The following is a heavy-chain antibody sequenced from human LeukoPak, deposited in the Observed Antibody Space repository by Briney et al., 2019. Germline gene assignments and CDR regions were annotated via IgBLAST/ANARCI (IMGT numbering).Heavy chain of an antibody. CDR1: GVTLSPYG. D-gene: IGHD3-10*01. V-gene: IGHV3-30*18. CDR2: ISYEGGTQ. J-gene: IGHJ5*02. Sequence: PRGSLRLSCAASGVTLSPYGMHWVRQAPGKGLEWVAVISYEGGTQHYADSVKGGFIISRDNPRNTLYLQMNILRTEDTAVYYCAKEGTPQVSTWYDLWGQGTQVIVSS. CDR3: AKEGTPQVSTWYDL.